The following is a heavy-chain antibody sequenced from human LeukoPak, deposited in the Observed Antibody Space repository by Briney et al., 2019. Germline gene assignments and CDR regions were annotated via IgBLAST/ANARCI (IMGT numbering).Heavy chain of an antibody. Sequence: GGSLRLSCAASGFTFSSYSMNWVRQAPGKGLERVSSISSSSSYIYYADSVKGRFTISRDNAKNSLYLQMNSLRAEDTAVYYCASLLPHSSGCFDYWGQGTLVTVSS. CDR3: ASLLPHSSGCFDY. D-gene: IGHD3-22*01. CDR2: ISSSSSYI. CDR1: GFTFSSYS. V-gene: IGHV3-21*01. J-gene: IGHJ4*02.